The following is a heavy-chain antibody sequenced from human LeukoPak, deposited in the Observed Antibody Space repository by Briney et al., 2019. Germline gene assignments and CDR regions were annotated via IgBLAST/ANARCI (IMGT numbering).Heavy chain of an antibody. D-gene: IGHD5-12*01. J-gene: IGHJ4*02. CDR3: ARVRGYSRDF. V-gene: IGHV3-66*01. CDR1: GFTVSSNY. Sequence: GGSLRLSCAASGFTVSSNYMSWVRQAPGRGLEWVSVIYSGGSTYYADSVKGRFTISRDNSKNTLFLQMNSLRAGDTAVYYCARVRGYSRDFWGQGTLVTVSS. CDR2: IYSGGST.